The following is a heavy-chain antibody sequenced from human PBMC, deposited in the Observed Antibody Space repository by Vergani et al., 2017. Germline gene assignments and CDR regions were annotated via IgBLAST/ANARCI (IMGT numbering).Heavy chain of an antibody. CDR1: GFIFSTYW. V-gene: IGHV3-74*01. Sequence: EVQLVESGGGLVQPGGSLRLSCAASGFIFSTYWMHWVRQAPGKGLVWVSRINNDASSTNYADSVKGRFTIYGDNAMNMLYLQMNSLRAEDTAIYYCARGIFTSVAGYNWCDPWGRGTLVTVSS. J-gene: IGHJ5*02. CDR2: INNDASST. D-gene: IGHD6-19*01. CDR3: ARGIFTSVAGYNWCDP.